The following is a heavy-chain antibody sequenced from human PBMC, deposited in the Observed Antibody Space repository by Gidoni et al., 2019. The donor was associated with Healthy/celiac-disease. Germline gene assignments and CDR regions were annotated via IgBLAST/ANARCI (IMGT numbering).Heavy chain of an antibody. CDR3: ARERVYYYGSGSTYYYYYYGMDV. J-gene: IGHJ6*02. V-gene: IGHV3-21*01. CDR2: ISSSSSYI. CDR1: GFTFRSYS. Sequence: EVQLVESGGGLVKPGGSLRLSCAASGFTFRSYSTNWVRQAPGKGLEWVSSISSSSSYIYYADSVKGRFTISRDNAKNSLYLRMNSLRAEDTAVYYCARERVYYYGSGSTYYYYYYGMDVWGQGTTVTVSS. D-gene: IGHD3-10*01.